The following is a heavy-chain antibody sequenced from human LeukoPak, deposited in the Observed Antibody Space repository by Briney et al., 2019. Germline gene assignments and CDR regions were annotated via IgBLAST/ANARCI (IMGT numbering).Heavy chain of an antibody. CDR2: IKQDGSEK. J-gene: IGHJ4*02. CDR1: GFTFEKYW. V-gene: IGHV3-7*01. D-gene: IGHD5-18*01. Sequence: GGSLRLSCAASGFTFEKYWMSWVRQAPGKGLEWVANIKQDGSEKNYVDSVKGRFTVSRDNAKNSLYLQMNSLRLEDTAVYYCASEGEFGYGYFYWGQGTLLTVSS. CDR3: ASEGEFGYGYFY.